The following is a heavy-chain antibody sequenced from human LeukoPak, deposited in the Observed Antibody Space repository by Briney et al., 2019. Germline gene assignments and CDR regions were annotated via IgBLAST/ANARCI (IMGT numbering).Heavy chain of an antibody. CDR3: AGGGFRYGIDWFDP. V-gene: IGHV1-69*05. CDR2: IIPIFGTA. Sequence: SVTVSFKASGGTFSSYAISWVRQAPGQGLEWMGGIIPIFGTANYAQKFQGRVTITTDEATSTAYMELSSLRSEDTAVYYCAGGGFRYGIDWFDPRGQGTLVTVSS. D-gene: IGHD5-18*01. CDR1: GGTFSSYA. J-gene: IGHJ5*02.